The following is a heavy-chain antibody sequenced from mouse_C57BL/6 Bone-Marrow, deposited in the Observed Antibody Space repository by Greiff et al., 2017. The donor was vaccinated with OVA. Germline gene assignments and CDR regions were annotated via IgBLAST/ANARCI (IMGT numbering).Heavy chain of an antibody. CDR1: GYTFTTYP. Sequence: VQLVESGAELVKPGASVKMSCKASGYTFTTYPIEWMKQNHGKSLEWIGNFHPYNDDTRYNEKFKGKATLTVAKSSSTVYLELSRLTSDDSAVYSCAKKVDGSSYGGYFDVWGTGTTVTVAS. CDR3: AKKVDGSSYGGYFDV. J-gene: IGHJ1*03. V-gene: IGHV1-47*01. D-gene: IGHD1-1*01. CDR2: FHPYNDDT.